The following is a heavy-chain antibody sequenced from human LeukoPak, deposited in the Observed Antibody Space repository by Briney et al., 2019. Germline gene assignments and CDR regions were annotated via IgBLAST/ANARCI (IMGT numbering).Heavy chain of an antibody. CDR1: GFTVSSNY. CDR3: ARAPTYYGSDTYYFDY. V-gene: IGHV3-53*01. D-gene: IGHD3-10*01. J-gene: IGHJ4*02. Sequence: GGSLRLSCAASGFTVSSNYMSWVRQAPGKGLEWVSVIYSGGSTYYADSVKGRFTISRDNSKNTLYLQMNSLRAEDTAVYYCARAPTYYGSDTYYFDYWGQGTLVTASS. CDR2: IYSGGST.